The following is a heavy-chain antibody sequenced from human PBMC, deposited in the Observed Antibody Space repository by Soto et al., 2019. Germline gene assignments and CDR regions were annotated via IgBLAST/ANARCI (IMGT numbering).Heavy chain of an antibody. Sequence: SGKVSRQACGFMINNYVISWGRQAPGQGLEWLGWISANSGNTNYAQKLQGRVTMTTDTSTSTAYMELRSLRSDDTAVYYCATAVNYYIRGRDFWGHGT. CDR1: GFMINNYV. V-gene: IGHV1-18*04. D-gene: IGHD3-22*01. CDR2: ISANSGNT. CDR3: ATAVNYYIRGRDF. J-gene: IGHJ5*01.